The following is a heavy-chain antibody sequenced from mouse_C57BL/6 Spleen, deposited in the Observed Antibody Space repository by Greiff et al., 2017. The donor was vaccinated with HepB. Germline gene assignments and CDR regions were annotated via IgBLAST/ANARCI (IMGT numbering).Heavy chain of an antibody. D-gene: IGHD2-5*01. V-gene: IGHV5-9-1*02. CDR2: ISSGGDYI. CDR3: SRDPGYSNYDDYFDY. J-gene: IGHJ2*01. CDR1: GFTFSSYA. Sequence: EVHLVESGEGLVKPGGSLKLSCAASGFTFSSYAMSWVRQTPEKRLEWVAYISSGGDYIYYADTVKGRFTISRDNARNTLYLQMSSLKSEDTAMYYCSRDPGYSNYDDYFDYWGQGTTLTVSS.